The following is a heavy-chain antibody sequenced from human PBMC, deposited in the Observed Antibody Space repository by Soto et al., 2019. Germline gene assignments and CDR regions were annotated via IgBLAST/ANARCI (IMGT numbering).Heavy chain of an antibody. CDR1: GFTFRNYG. D-gene: IGHD3-10*01. V-gene: IGHV3-33*01. Sequence: GGSLRLSCAASGFTFRNYGMRWVRQAPGKGLEWVAVIWYDGSNKYYADSVKGRFTFSSDNSKNMSYLQMNSMRVEDTSVYYSPRDRGDGHYFDRWGKGTLVTVSS. CDR3: PRDRGDGHYFDR. CDR2: IWYDGSNK. J-gene: IGHJ4*02.